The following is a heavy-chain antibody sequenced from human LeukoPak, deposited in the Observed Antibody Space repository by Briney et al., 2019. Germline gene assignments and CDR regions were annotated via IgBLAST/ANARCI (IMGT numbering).Heavy chain of an antibody. J-gene: IGHJ4*02. Sequence: GGSPRLSCAASGFTVSSSYMSWVRQAPGKGLEWVSIISSAGTTYYADSVKGRFTISRDNSKNTVYLQVNSLRDEDTAVYYCARDLEAANTYYFDYWGQGTMVTVSS. CDR1: GFTVSSSY. CDR2: ISSAGTT. V-gene: IGHV3-66*01. D-gene: IGHD6-13*01. CDR3: ARDLEAANTYYFDY.